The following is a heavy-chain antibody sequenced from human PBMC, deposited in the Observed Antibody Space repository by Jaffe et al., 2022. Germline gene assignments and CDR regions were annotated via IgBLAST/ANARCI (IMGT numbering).Heavy chain of an antibody. V-gene: IGHV3-7*01. CDR1: GFTFSSYW. CDR2: INQDGSEK. D-gene: IGHD6-19*01. J-gene: IGHJ5*02. CDR3: ARDCRSVGLVPPNWFDP. Sequence: EVQLVESGGGLVQPGGSLRLSCAGSGFTFSSYWMSWVRQAPGKGLEWVANINQDGSEKNYVDSVKGRFTISRDNAKNSLYLQMNSLRAEDTAVYYCARDCRSVGLVPPNWFDPWGQGTPVTVSS.